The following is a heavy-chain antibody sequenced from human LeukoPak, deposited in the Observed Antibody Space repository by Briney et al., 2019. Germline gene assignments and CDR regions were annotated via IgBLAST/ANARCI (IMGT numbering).Heavy chain of an antibody. J-gene: IGHJ3*02. D-gene: IGHD3-9*01. V-gene: IGHV3-66*01. CDR1: GFTVSSNY. CDR2: IYSGGST. CDR3: ARARYYDILTGYVSAAFDI. Sequence: PGGSLRLSCAASGFTVSSNYMSWVRQAPGKGLEWASVIYSGGSTYYADSVKGRFTISRDNSKNTLYLQMNSLRAEDTAVYYCARARYYDILTGYVSAAFDIWGQGTMVTVSS.